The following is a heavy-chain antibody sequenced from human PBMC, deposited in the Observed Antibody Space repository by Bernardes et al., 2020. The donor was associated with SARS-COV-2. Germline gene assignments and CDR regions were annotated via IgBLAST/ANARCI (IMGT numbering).Heavy chain of an antibody. CDR1: GYTFTSYG. CDR2: ISAYNGNT. Sequence: ASVKDSCKASGYTFTSYGISWVRQAPGQGLEWMGWISAYNGNTNYAQKLQGRVTMTTDTSTSTAYMELRSLRSDDTAVYYCAINLLYPGLDSEWGQGTVVTVSS. J-gene: IGHJ3*01. D-gene: IGHD5-18*01. V-gene: IGHV1-18*04. CDR3: AINLLYPGLDSE.